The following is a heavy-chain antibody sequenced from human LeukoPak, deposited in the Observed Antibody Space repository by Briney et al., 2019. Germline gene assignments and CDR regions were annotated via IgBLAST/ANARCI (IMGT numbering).Heavy chain of an antibody. J-gene: IGHJ4*02. Sequence: PSETLSLTCTVSGGSISSYYWSWIRQPPGKGLEWIGYIYYSGSTNYNPSLKSRVTISVDTSKNQFSLKLSSVTAADTAVYYCARGPQWLGYWGQGTLVTVSS. CDR1: GGSISSYY. CDR3: ARGPQWLGY. CDR2: IYYSGST. D-gene: IGHD6-19*01. V-gene: IGHV4-59*08.